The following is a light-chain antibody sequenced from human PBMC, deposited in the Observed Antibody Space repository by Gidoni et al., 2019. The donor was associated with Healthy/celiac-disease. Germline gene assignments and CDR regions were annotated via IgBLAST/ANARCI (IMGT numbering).Light chain of an antibody. CDR1: QSISSW. CDR2: KAS. Sequence: IQMTQSPSPLSASVGDRVTITCLASQSISSWLAWYQQKPGKAPKLLIYKASSLESGVPSRFSGSGSGTEFTLTISSLQPDDFATYYCQQYNSYLITFGQGTRLEIK. J-gene: IGKJ5*01. CDR3: QQYNSYLIT. V-gene: IGKV1-5*03.